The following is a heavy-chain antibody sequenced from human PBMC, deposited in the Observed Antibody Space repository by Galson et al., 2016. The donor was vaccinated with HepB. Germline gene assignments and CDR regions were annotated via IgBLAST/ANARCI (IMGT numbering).Heavy chain of an antibody. J-gene: IGHJ3*02. CDR3: ARPSEYSSKITIPHDAFDI. Sequence: SETLSLTCTVSGGSISSYSYYWGWIRQPPGKGLEWIGSMYYSGSTYHNPSLKSRVTISADTSKNQFSLKMTSVTAADTAVYYCARPSEYSSKITIPHDAFDIWGQGTMVTVSS. CDR2: MYYSGST. V-gene: IGHV4-39*01. D-gene: IGHD6-6*01. CDR1: GGSISSYSYY.